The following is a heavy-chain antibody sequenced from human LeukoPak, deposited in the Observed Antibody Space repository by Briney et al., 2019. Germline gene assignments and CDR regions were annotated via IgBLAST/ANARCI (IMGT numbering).Heavy chain of an antibody. CDR3: ATTTKLAWFDP. Sequence: SETLSLTCTVSGASIITYYWSWIRQPPGKGLEWIGYIDTSGSTNYNPSLKSRVTISVDTSKNQFSLKLSSVTAADTAVYYCATTTKLAWFDPWGQGTLVTVSS. D-gene: IGHD1-26*01. J-gene: IGHJ5*02. CDR1: GASIITYY. CDR2: IDTSGST. V-gene: IGHV4-4*09.